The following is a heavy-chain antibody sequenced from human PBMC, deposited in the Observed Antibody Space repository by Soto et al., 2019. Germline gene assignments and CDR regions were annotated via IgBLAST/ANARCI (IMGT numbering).Heavy chain of an antibody. V-gene: IGHV1-18*01. CDR1: GYTLTSYG. CDR2: ISAYNCNT. CDR3: ARAGAFYDTSGYHWSTFDI. D-gene: IGHD3-22*01. J-gene: IGHJ3*02. Sequence: QVHLVQSGAEVKKPGASVKVSCKASGYTLTSYGISWVRQAPGQGLQWMGWISAYNCNTNYADKFPGRVTMTTDTSTSTVHMEVRSLRSEDPGVSYCARAGAFYDTSGYHWSTFDIWGQGKMVTVSS.